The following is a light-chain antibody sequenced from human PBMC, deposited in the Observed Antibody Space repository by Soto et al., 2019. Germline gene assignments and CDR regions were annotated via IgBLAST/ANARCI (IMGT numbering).Light chain of an antibody. V-gene: IGKV2-28*01. J-gene: IGKJ5*01. CDR2: LGS. Sequence: DIVMTQSPLSLPVTPGEPASISCRSSQILLHSNGYNYLDWYLQKPGQSPQLLIYLGSNRASGVPDRFSGSGSGTDFTLTISSLQPEDFATYYCQQSYSTPITFGQGTRLEIK. CDR1: QILLHSNGYNY. CDR3: QQSYSTPIT.